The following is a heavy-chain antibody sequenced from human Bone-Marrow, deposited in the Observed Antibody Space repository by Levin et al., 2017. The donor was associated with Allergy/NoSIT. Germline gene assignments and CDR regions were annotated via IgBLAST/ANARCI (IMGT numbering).Heavy chain of an antibody. CDR1: GGSISSSNW. Sequence: SQTLSLTCAVSGGSISSSNWWSWVRQPPGKGLEWIGEIYHSGSTNYNPSLKSRVTISVDKSKNQFSLKLSSVTAADTAVYYCARESGYDILTGYCQPFDYWGQGTLVTVSS. J-gene: IGHJ4*02. D-gene: IGHD3-9*01. V-gene: IGHV4-4*02. CDR3: ARESGYDILTGYCQPFDY. CDR2: IYHSGST.